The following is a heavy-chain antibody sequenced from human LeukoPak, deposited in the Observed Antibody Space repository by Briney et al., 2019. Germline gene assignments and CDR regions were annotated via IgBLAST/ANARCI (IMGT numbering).Heavy chain of an antibody. D-gene: IGHD3-3*01. CDR1: GYTLTELS. J-gene: IGHJ6*03. CDR2: MNPNSGNT. CDR3: ARGILYYYYMDV. Sequence: GASVKVSCKVSGYTLTELSMHWVRRATGQGLEWMGWMNPNSGNTGYAQKFQGRVTMTRNTSISTAYMELSSLRSEDTAVYYCARGILYYYYMDVWGKGTTVTVSS. V-gene: IGHV1-8*01.